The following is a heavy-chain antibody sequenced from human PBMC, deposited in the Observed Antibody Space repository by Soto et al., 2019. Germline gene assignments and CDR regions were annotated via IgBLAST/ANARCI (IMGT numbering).Heavy chain of an antibody. CDR2: IYSGGST. CDR3: AREFWSGPFDY. CDR1: GFTFSSYA. J-gene: IGHJ4*02. V-gene: IGHV3-NL1*01. Sequence: PGGSLRLSCAASGFTFSSYAMHWVRQAPGKGLEWVAVIYSGGSTYYADSVKGRFTISRDNSKNTLYLQMNSLRAEDTAVYYCAREFWSGPFDYWGRGTLVTVSS. D-gene: IGHD3-3*01.